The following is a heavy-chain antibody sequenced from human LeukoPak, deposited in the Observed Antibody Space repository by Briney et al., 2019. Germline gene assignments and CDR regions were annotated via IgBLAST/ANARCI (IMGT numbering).Heavy chain of an antibody. Sequence: PGGSLRLSCAASGFTFSSYSMNWVRQAPGKGLEWVSSISSSSSYIYYADSVKGRFTISRDNAKNSLYLQMNSLRAEDTPVYYCASIVYSSGWYEWCQGTLVTVSS. J-gene: IGHJ4*02. V-gene: IGHV3-21*01. CDR3: ASIVYSSGWYE. D-gene: IGHD6-19*01. CDR2: ISSSSSYI. CDR1: GFTFSSYS.